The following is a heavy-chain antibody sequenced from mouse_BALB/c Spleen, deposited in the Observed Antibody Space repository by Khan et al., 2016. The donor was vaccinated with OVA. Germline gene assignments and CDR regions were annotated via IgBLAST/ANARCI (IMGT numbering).Heavy chain of an antibody. V-gene: IGHV1-18*01. CDR3: VRSASYGDYVEAWFAY. Sequence: EVQLQQSGPELVKPGASMKMSCKASGYSFTGYTMNWVKQSHVKNLEWIGLINPYNCGTAYNQKFRGKATLTVDKSSNTAYMELLSLTSEDSAVYYCVRSASYGDYVEAWFAYWGQGTLVTVSA. CDR1: GYSFTGYT. D-gene: IGHD2-13*01. J-gene: IGHJ3*01. CDR2: INPYNCGT.